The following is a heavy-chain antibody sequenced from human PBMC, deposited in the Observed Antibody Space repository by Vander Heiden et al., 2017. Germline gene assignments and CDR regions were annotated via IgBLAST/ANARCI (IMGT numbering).Heavy chain of an antibody. D-gene: IGHD3-10*01. CDR3: AKDLKRGDY. Sequence: EVQLLVTVGGLVQTGGSLRLSCEASGVTISSYAMRWVREDSGRGLVEVSAISGSGGSTYDADSVKGRFTISRDNSKNTLYLQMNSLRAEDTAVYYCAKDLKRGDYWGQGTLVTVSS. CDR1: GVTISSYA. V-gene: IGHV3-23*01. CDR2: ISGSGGST. J-gene: IGHJ4*02.